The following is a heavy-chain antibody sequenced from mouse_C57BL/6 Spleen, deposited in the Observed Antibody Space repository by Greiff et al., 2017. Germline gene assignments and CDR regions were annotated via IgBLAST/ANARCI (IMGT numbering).Heavy chain of an antibody. CDR2: IDPSDSYT. CDR3: ARRDAMDY. V-gene: IGHV1-69*01. J-gene: IGHJ4*01. Sequence: QVQLQQPGAELVMPGASVKLSCKASGYTLTSYWMHWVKQRPGQGLEWIGEIDPSDSYTNYNQKFKGKSTLTVDKSSSTAYMQLSSLTSEDSAVYYCARRDAMDYWGQGTSVTVSS. CDR1: GYTLTSYW.